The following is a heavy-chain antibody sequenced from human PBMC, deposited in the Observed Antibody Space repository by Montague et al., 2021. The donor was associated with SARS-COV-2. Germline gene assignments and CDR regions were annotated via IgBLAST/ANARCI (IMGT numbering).Heavy chain of an antibody. V-gene: IGHV4-59*01. CDR3: ARGGGWKRHLDY. D-gene: IGHD4-23*01. J-gene: IGHJ4*02. CDR1: GGSINNYY. Sequence: SETLSLTCNVSGGSINNYYWSWIRQSPGRGLEWIGYIYYTGSTTCNPSLDSRVTISLDTSRDLVSLELRSLTAADTAVYYCARGGGWKRHLDYWGQGTLVAVSS. CDR2: IYYTGST.